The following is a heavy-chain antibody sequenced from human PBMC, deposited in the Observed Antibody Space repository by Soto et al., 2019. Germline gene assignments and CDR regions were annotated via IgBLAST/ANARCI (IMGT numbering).Heavy chain of an antibody. CDR1: GFTFSSYG. D-gene: IGHD2-2*02. Sequence: QVQLVESGGGVVQPGRSLRLSCAASGFTFSSYGMHWVRQAPGKGLEWVAVISYDGSNKYYADSVKGRFTISRDNSKNTLYLQMNSLRGEDTAVYYCAKDTSRSCSSTSCYTGYYYYYGMDVWGQGTTVTVSS. J-gene: IGHJ6*02. CDR3: AKDTSRSCSSTSCYTGYYYYYGMDV. V-gene: IGHV3-30*18. CDR2: ISYDGSNK.